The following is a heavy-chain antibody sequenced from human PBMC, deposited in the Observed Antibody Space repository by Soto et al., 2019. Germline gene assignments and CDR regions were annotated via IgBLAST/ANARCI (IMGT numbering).Heavy chain of an antibody. D-gene: IGHD2-15*01. CDR1: GYTFTAYY. V-gene: IGHV1-2*02. J-gene: IGHJ3*01. CDR2: XNXXTXXX. Sequence: ASVNVSCKASGYTFTAYYMHLVRRAPGQGLEXIGXXNXXTXXXXXAXXXQGRLSLTRDRFSAKAFLKLPNLRADDTAVYYCARTRRVGAAARDPLDLWGQGTLVTVS. CDR3: ARTRRVGAAARDPLDL.